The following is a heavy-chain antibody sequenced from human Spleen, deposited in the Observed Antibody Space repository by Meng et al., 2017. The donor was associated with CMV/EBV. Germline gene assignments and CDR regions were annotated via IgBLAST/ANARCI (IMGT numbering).Heavy chain of an antibody. D-gene: IGHD6-6*01. CDR2: MSSSGSII. J-gene: IGHJ4*02. V-gene: IGHV3-11*04. Sequence: GGSLRLSCAASGFSFRDYYMSWIRQAPGKGLEWVSYMSSSGSIIYYADSMKGRFTISRDNAKKSLYLQINSLRVEDTAVYYCARAQSIAAAFDYWGQGTLVTVSS. CDR1: GFSFRDYY. CDR3: ARAQSIAAAFDY.